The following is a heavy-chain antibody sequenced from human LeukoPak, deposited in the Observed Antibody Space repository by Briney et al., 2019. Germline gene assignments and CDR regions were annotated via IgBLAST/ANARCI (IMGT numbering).Heavy chain of an antibody. CDR1: GFPFSSSW. V-gene: IGHV3-7*01. CDR3: ARDGSGWSNY. Sequence: GGSLRLSCAASGFPFSSSWMSWLRQAPGTGLEWVANINQDGSQRYSVDSVKGRFTVSRDNARNSLYLQMDSLRAEDTAVYYCARDGSGWSNYWGQGTLVTVSS. CDR2: INQDGSQR. D-gene: IGHD6-19*01. J-gene: IGHJ4*02.